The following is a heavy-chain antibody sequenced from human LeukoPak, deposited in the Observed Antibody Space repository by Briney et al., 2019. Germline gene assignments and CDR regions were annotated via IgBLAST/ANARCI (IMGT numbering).Heavy chain of an antibody. Sequence: PSETLSLTCTVSGGSISSSSYYWGWIRQPPGKGLEWIGSIYYSGSTYYNPSLKSRVTISVDRSKSQFPLKLSSVTAADTALYYCARADDCTNGVCDAFDIWGQGTMVTVSS. CDR2: IYYSGST. CDR3: ARADDCTNGVCDAFDI. CDR1: GGSISSSSYY. D-gene: IGHD2-8*01. J-gene: IGHJ3*02. V-gene: IGHV4-39*06.